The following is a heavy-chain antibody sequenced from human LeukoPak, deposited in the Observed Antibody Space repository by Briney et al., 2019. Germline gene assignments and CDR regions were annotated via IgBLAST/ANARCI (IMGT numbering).Heavy chain of an antibody. CDR2: ISSSSSYI. V-gene: IGHV3-21*01. CDR1: GFTFSSYS. D-gene: IGHD6-13*01. J-gene: IGHJ4*02. Sequence: GGSLRLSCAASGFTFSSYSMNWVRQAPGKGLEWVSSISSSSSYIYYADSVKGRFTISRDNAKNSLYLQMNSLRAEDTAVYYCARDGESIAAAGPGVNFDYWGQGTLVTVSS. CDR3: ARDGESIAAAGPGVNFDY.